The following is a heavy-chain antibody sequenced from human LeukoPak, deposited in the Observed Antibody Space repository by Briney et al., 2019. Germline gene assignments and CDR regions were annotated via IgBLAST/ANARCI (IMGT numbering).Heavy chain of an antibody. CDR3: ARASYCGGDCQDFDY. V-gene: IGHV4-38-2*02. Sequence: SETLSLTCTVSNYSVTSDYYWGWIRQPPGKGLEWIGSIYHSGSTYYNPSLKSRVTISVDTSKNQFSLKLSSVTAADTAVYYCARASYCGGDCQDFDYWGQGTLVTVSS. CDR1: NYSVTSDYY. D-gene: IGHD2-21*02. CDR2: IYHSGST. J-gene: IGHJ4*02.